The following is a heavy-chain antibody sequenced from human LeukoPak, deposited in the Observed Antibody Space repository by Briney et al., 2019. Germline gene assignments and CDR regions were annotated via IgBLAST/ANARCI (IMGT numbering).Heavy chain of an antibody. CDR2: ISPYNGNT. Sequence: ASVKVSCKASGYTFTSHGINWVRQAPGQGLEWVGWISPYNGNTNSAQKLQGRVTMTTDTSTTTAYMELRSLRSDDTAVYYCARTPRGLPSFNWFDPWGQGTLVTVSS. CDR1: GYTFTSHG. V-gene: IGHV1-18*01. J-gene: IGHJ5*02. D-gene: IGHD3-10*01. CDR3: ARTPRGLPSFNWFDP.